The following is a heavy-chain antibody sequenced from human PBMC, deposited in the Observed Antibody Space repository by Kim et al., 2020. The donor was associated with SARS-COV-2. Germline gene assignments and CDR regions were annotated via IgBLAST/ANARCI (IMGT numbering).Heavy chain of an antibody. CDR1: GYTFTSYG. CDR2: ISAYNGNT. CDR3: ARDQNYYGSASPGEY. Sequence: ASVKVSCKASGYTFTSYGISWVRQAPGQGLEWMGWISAYNGNTNYAQKLQGRVTMTTDTSTSTAYMELRSLRSDDTAVYYCARDQNYYGSASPGEYWGQGTLVTVSS. D-gene: IGHD3-10*01. J-gene: IGHJ4*02. V-gene: IGHV1-18*04.